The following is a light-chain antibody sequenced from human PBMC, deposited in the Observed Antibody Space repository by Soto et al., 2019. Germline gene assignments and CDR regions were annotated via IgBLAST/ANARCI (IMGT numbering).Light chain of an antibody. J-gene: IGKJ3*01. Sequence: ETVLTQSPGTLSLSPGERATLSCRASSAVSSIYLAWYQQKPGQAPRLLIYGASSRATGIPDRFSGSGSGTDFTLTISRLEPEDFAVYYCQQYGSSLFTSXPGTKADIK. V-gene: IGKV3-20*01. CDR1: SAVSSIY. CDR3: QQYGSSLFT. CDR2: GAS.